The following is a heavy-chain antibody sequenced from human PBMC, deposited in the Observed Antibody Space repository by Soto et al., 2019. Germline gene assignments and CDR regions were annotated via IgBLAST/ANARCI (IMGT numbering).Heavy chain of an antibody. CDR1: GDSVSSNSVA. Sequence: SQTLSLTCAISGDSVSSNSVAWNWIRQSPSRGLEWLGRTYYRSKWYNDYAVSVKSRITINPDTSKNQFSLQLNSVTPEDTAVYYCARTLAYCSTTSCYAPWFDSWGQGTLVTLSS. D-gene: IGHD2-2*01. J-gene: IGHJ5*01. V-gene: IGHV6-1*01. CDR2: TYYRSKWYN. CDR3: ARTLAYCSTTSCYAPWFDS.